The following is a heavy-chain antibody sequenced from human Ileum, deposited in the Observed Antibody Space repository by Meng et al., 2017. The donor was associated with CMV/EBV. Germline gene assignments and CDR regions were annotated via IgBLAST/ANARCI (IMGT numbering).Heavy chain of an antibody. D-gene: IGHD1-1*01. CDR3: VHRKDYSGNWNGGSADF. CDR2: IYWDDDK. J-gene: IGHJ4*02. V-gene: IGHV2-5*02. CDR1: FSLTSSPVG. Sequence: FSLTSSPVGVRCIRQPTGKALEWLAFIYWDDDKRYHPSLKNRLTITKDAPKNQVALTVTNMDPADTATYYCVHRKDYSGNWNGGSADFWGQGALVTVSS.